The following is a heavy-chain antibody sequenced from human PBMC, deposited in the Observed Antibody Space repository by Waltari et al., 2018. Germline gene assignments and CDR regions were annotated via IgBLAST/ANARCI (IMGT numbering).Heavy chain of an antibody. CDR1: GDSISNSNW. CDR2: IYHYGSA. J-gene: IGHJ4*02. Sequence: QVQLQESGPGLVKPSGTLSLTCTVSGDSISNSNWWSWVRQPPGQGLEWIGEIYHYGSANYNPSLKSRVTISVDKSKNQFSLKVNSVTAADTAVYFCAKAGLNTVTEGYFDYWGQGTLVTVSS. CDR3: AKAGLNTVTEGYFDY. V-gene: IGHV4-4*02. D-gene: IGHD4-17*01.